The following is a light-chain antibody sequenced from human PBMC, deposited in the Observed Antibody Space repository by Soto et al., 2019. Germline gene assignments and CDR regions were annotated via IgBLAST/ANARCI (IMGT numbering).Light chain of an antibody. Sequence: DIQMTQSPSSLSASVGDRVTITCRASQSISNYLAWYQQKPGKVPKLLIYAASTLQSGVPSRFSGSGSGTDFTLTISSLQPEDFATYYCQKYNSAPRTFGQGTKVEIK. CDR1: QSISNY. J-gene: IGKJ1*01. CDR2: AAS. V-gene: IGKV1-27*01. CDR3: QKYNSAPRT.